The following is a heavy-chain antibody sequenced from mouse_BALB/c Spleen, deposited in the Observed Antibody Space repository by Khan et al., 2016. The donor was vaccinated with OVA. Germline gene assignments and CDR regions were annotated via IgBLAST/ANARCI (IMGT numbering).Heavy chain of an antibody. J-gene: IGHJ2*01. Sequence: VQLKQSGTVLARPGASVKMSCKASGYTFTNYWMHWVKQRPGQGLEWIGTIYPGNSDTNYNQKFTGKAKLTAVPTTSTAYMALSSLTNEDAAVYYWARNGFGNYEILDYWGQGTTLTVSS. CDR3: ARNGFGNYEILDY. CDR1: GYTFTNYW. V-gene: IGHV1-5*01. D-gene: IGHD2-1*01. CDR2: IYPGNSDT.